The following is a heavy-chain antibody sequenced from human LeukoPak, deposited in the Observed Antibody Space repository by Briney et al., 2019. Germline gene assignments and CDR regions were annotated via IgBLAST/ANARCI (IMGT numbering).Heavy chain of an antibody. J-gene: IGHJ4*02. D-gene: IGHD3-22*01. CDR1: GFTVSSNY. V-gene: IGHV3-66*01. Sequence: GGSLRLSCVASGFTVSSNYMSWVRQAPGKGLEWASIIYSGGTTYYADSVKGRFTISRDNAKNSLYLQMNSLRVEDTAVYYCARRGYYDSSGYDYWGQGTLVTVSS. CDR3: ARRGYYDSSGYDY. CDR2: IYSGGTT.